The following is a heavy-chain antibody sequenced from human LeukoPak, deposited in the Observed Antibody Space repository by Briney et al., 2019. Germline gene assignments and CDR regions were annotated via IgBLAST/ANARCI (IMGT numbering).Heavy chain of an antibody. CDR3: ARAHAPLTGDLDY. V-gene: IGHV1-2*02. CDR2: INPNSGGT. Sequence: GASVKVSYKASGYTFTGYYMHWVRQAPGQGLEWMGWINPNSGGTNYAQKFQGRVTMTRDTSISTAYMELSRLRSDDTAVYYCARAHAPLTGDLDYWGQGTLVTVSS. CDR1: GYTFTGYY. J-gene: IGHJ4*02. D-gene: IGHD7-27*01.